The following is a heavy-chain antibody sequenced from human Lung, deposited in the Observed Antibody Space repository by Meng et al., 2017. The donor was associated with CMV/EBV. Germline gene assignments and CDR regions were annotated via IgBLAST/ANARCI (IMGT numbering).Heavy chain of an antibody. D-gene: IGHD4-17*01. V-gene: IGHV3-74*03. CDR3: GRDHYGDYYFDK. CDR2: INNDGSSP. Sequence: ESXKISXAASGFPFGHYWMHWVRQVPGKGLVWVSRINNDGSSPQYADSVRGRFTISRDNGKNTLYLQMHSLTAEDTAVYYCGRDHYGDYYFDKWGQGTLVTVSS. CDR1: GFPFGHYW. J-gene: IGHJ4*02.